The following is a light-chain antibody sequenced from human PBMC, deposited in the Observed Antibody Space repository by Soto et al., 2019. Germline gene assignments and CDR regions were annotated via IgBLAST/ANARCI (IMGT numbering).Light chain of an antibody. CDR1: QTVSSRY. CDR2: CAS. J-gene: IGKJ2*01. CDR3: QQYGRSPSFT. V-gene: IGKV3-20*01. Sequence: EIVLTLSPGTLSLSSGERATLSCMASQTVSSRYLAWYQQKPGQAPTLLMYCASNRDTGIPDRFSGSGSGTAFTLTISRLEPEDFAVYFCQQYGRSPSFTFGQGTK.